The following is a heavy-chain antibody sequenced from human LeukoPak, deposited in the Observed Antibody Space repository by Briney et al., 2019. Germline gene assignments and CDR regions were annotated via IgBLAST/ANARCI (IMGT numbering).Heavy chain of an antibody. J-gene: IGHJ3*02. CDR2: IIPILSIA. Sequence: SVKVSCKASGGTFSSYAISWVRQAPGQGLEWMGRIIPILSIANYAQKFQGRVTITADKSTSTAYMELSSLRSEDTAIYYCARTYYYDRSGYYQEGGLDIWGQGTMVTVSS. D-gene: IGHD3-22*01. CDR1: GGTFSSYA. CDR3: ARTYYYDRSGYYQEGGLDI. V-gene: IGHV1-69*04.